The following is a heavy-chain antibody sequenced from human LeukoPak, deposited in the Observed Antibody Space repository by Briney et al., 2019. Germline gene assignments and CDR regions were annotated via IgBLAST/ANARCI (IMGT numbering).Heavy chain of an antibody. CDR1: GFSFSSYS. J-gene: IGHJ3*01. Sequence: AGGSLRLSCAASGFSFSSYSMNWVRQAPGKGLEWVSFINEIANTIYYADSVKGRFTISRDNAKNSLYLQMNSLRVEDTAVYYCAREYYATSVPGLNLWGQGTMVTVSS. CDR3: AREYYATSVPGLNL. V-gene: IGHV3-48*01. CDR2: INEIANTI. D-gene: IGHD3-22*01.